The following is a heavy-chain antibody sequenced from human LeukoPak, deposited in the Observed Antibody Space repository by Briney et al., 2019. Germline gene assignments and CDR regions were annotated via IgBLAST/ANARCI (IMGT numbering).Heavy chain of an antibody. V-gene: IGHV4-59*01. CDR2: IYYSGST. J-gene: IGHJ3*02. CDR1: GGSISSYY. CDR3: ARDPHPAWDGSTPAAFDI. D-gene: IGHD1-26*01. Sequence: SETLSLTCTVSGGSISSYYWSWIRQPPGKGLEWIGYIYYSGSTNYNPSLKSRVTISVDTSKNQFSLKLSSVTAADTAVYYCARDPHPAWDGSTPAAFDIWGQGTMVTVSS.